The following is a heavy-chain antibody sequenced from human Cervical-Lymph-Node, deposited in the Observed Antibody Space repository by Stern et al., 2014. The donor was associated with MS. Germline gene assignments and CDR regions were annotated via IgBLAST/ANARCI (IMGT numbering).Heavy chain of an antibody. Sequence: QITLKESGPTLVRPTQTLTLTCTLSGFSLSSFGVGLGWMRQPPGKTLEWLAFIYWDDDERYSPVLRTRLNITKDTSKNQVVLTMTDMDPMDTATYYCAREIATVVPFDYWGQGTLVTVSS. CDR1: GFSLSSFGVG. CDR3: AREIATVVPFDY. CDR2: IYWDDDE. D-gene: IGHD6-13*01. J-gene: IGHJ4*02. V-gene: IGHV2-5*02.